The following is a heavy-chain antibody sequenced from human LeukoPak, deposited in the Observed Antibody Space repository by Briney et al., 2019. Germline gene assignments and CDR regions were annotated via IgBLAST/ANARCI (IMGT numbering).Heavy chain of an antibody. CDR2: IYHGGST. J-gene: IGHJ4*02. CDR3: ARSLITMVRGVIIDY. V-gene: IGHV4-59*11. D-gene: IGHD3-10*01. CDR1: GGSINNHY. Sequence: SETLSLSCTVSGGSINNHYWSWIRQPPGKGLEWIGEIYHGGSTNYNPSLKSRVTISVDKSKNQFSLKLSSVTAADTVVYYCARSLITMVRGVIIDYWGQGTLVTVSS.